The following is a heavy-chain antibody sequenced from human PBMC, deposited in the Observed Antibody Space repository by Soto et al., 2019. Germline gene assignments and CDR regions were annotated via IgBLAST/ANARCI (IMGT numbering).Heavy chain of an antibody. V-gene: IGHV3-33*06. CDR2: IWYDGNTK. Sequence: QVQLVESGGGVVQPGRSLRLSCEASGFLFHNYGMHWVRQAPGKGLEWVAVIWYDGNTKYYADSVKGRFTIYRDNSKNTLYLQMNSLRAGDTAVYYCAKETLGGGSYDAGDYGGQGTLVTVSS. D-gene: IGHD1-26*01. CDR1: GFLFHNYG. CDR3: AKETLGGGSYDAGDY. J-gene: IGHJ4*02.